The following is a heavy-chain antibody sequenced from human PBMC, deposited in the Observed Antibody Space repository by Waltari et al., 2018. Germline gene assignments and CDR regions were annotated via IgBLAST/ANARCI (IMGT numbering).Heavy chain of an antibody. CDR1: GYTFTSYA. V-gene: IGHV1-3*01. D-gene: IGHD3-22*01. CDR3: ARDRDYYDSSGSVTRTPYYFDY. CDR2: IKAGNGNT. Sequence: QVQLVQSGAEVKKPGASVKVSCKASGYTFTSYAMHWVRQAPGQRLEWMGWIKAGNGNTKYAQKCQGRVTITRDTSASTAYMELSSLRSEDTAVYYCARDRDYYDSSGSVTRTPYYFDYWGQGTLVTVSS. J-gene: IGHJ4*02.